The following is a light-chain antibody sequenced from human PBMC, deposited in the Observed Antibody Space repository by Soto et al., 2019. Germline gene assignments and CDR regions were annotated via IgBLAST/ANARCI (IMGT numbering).Light chain of an antibody. J-gene: IGKJ2*01. CDR3: QQRSNWPPYT. V-gene: IGKV3-11*01. Sequence: EIVLTQSPATLSLSPGERATLSCRASQSVSRYLAWYQQKPGQAPRLLIYDASNRATGIPARFSGSGSGTDSTLTISSLEPEDFAVYYCQQRSNWPPYTFGQGTKLEIK. CDR1: QSVSRY. CDR2: DAS.